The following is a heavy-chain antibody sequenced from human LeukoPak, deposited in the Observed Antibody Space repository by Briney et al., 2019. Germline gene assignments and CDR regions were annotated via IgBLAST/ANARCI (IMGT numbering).Heavy chain of an antibody. J-gene: IGHJ4*02. CDR3: ARDSGMVRGTVDY. Sequence: ASVKVSCKSSGYTFTSYYMYWVRQAPGQGLDWMGIINPSGGSTSYAQKFQGGVTMTRDTSTSTVYMELSSLRSEDTAVYYCARDSGMVRGTVDYWGQGTLVTVSS. V-gene: IGHV1-46*01. D-gene: IGHD3-10*01. CDR1: GYTFTSYY. CDR2: INPSGGST.